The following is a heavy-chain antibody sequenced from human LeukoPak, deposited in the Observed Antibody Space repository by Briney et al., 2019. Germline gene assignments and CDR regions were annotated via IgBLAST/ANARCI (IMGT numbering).Heavy chain of an antibody. CDR3: ARAWRYGSGSYLIY. V-gene: IGHV1-18*04. CDR2: ISAYNGNT. CDR1: GYTFTSYG. J-gene: IGHJ4*02. D-gene: IGHD3-10*01. Sequence: ASVKVSCKASGYTFTSYGISWVRQAPGQGLEWMGWISAYNGNTNYAQKFQGRVTMTRNTSISTAYMELSSLRSEDTAVYYCARAWRYGSGSYLIYWGQGTLVTVSS.